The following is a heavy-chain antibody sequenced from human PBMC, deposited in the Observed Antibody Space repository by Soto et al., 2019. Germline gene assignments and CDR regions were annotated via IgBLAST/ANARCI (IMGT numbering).Heavy chain of an antibody. V-gene: IGHV3-33*01. CDR3: ARDLEYYDSSGYPDY. CDR2: IWYDGSNK. J-gene: IGHJ4*02. CDR1: GFTFSSYG. Sequence: GGSLRLSCAASGFTFSSYGMHWVRQAPGKGLEWVAVIWYDGSNKYYADSVKGRFTISRDNSKNTLYLQMNSLRAEDTAVYYCARDLEYYDSSGYPDYWGQGTLVTVSS. D-gene: IGHD3-22*01.